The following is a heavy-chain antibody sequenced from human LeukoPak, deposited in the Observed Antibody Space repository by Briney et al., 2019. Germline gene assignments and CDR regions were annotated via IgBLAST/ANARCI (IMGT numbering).Heavy chain of an antibody. CDR3: ASNLRFLEWLPPYYYMDV. Sequence: SVKVSCKASGGTFSSYAISCVRQAPGQGLEWMGGIIPIFGTANYAQKFQGRVTITTDESTSTANMELSSLRSEDTAVYYCASNLRFLEWLPPYYYMDVWGKGTTVTVSS. J-gene: IGHJ6*03. CDR1: GGTFSSYA. D-gene: IGHD3-3*01. CDR2: IIPIFGTA. V-gene: IGHV1-69*05.